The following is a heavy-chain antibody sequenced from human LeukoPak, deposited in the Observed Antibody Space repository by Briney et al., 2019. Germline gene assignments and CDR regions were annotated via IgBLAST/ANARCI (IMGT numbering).Heavy chain of an antibody. CDR2: IYPGDSDT. CDR3: ARRNSSSWYYELGDYFDY. D-gene: IGHD6-13*01. CDR1: GYSFTSYW. Sequence: GESLKISCKGSGYSFTSYWIGWVRQMPGKGLEWMGIIYPGDSDTRYSPSFQGQVTISADKSISTAYLQWSSLKASDTAMYYCARRNSSSWYYELGDYFDYWGQGTLVTVSS. J-gene: IGHJ4*02. V-gene: IGHV5-51*01.